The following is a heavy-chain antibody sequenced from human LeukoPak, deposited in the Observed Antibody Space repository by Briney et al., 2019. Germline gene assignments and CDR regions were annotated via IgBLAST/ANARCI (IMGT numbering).Heavy chain of an antibody. CDR3: ARDSYAADY. CDR2: INPNNGGT. CDR1: GYTFHGYY. J-gene: IGHJ4*02. Sequence: GASVKVSCTASGYTFHGYYMHWVRQAPGKGLEWMGWINPNNGGTNYAQKFQGRVTMTRDTSISTAYMELSRLRSDDTAVYYCARDSYAADYWGQGTLVTVSS. D-gene: IGHD2-2*01. V-gene: IGHV1-2*02.